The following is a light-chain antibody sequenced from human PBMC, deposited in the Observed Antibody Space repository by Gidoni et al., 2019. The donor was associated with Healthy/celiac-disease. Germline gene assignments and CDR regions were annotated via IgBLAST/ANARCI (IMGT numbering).Light chain of an antibody. V-gene: IGLV1-40*01. J-gene: IGLJ2*01. CDR2: GNS. Sequence: QSVLTQPPSVSGAPGQRVTISCTGSSSNIGAGYDVHWYQQLPGTAPKLLLYGNSNRPSGVPDRFSGSKSGTSASLAITGLQAEDEADYYCQSDDSSLSIVVVGGGTKLTVL. CDR1: SSNIGAGYD. CDR3: QSDDSSLSIVV.